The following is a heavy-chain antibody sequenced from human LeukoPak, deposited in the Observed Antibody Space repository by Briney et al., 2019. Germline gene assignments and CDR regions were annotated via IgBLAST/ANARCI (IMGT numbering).Heavy chain of an antibody. CDR3: ARRGGRGSSYWFDP. CDR1: GVSISSYY. V-gene: IGHV4-4*09. J-gene: IGHJ5*02. CDR2: VYNSGST. Sequence: SWETLSLTCTVSGVSISSYYWTWIRQAPGKGLEWIGYVYNSGSTKYNPSLQSRVTISVDTSKSHFSLKLTSVTAADTAVYYCARRGGRGSSYWFDPWGQGTLVTVSS. D-gene: IGHD3-10*01.